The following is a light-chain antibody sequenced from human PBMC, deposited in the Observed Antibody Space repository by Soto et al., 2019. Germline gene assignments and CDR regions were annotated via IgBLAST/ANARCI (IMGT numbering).Light chain of an antibody. CDR2: KAS. Sequence: DIQMPQSPSTLSGSVGDRVTITCRASPTISSWVAWYQKKPGKAPKLRNYKASTLKSGVPPPFRGSGSGTGFTLANSSLQPDDCAHYYGQDYNSYSAAFGRRTKVYLK. J-gene: IGKJ1*01. CDR3: QDYNSYSAA. V-gene: IGKV1-5*03. CDR1: PTISSW.